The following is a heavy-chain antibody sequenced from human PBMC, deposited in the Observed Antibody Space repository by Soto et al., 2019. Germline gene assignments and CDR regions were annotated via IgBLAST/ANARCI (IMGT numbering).Heavy chain of an antibody. CDR1: GGSISSYY. CDR3: ARGSYDFWSGYYRPGYYYYGMDV. CDR2: IYYSGST. V-gene: IGHV4-59*01. Sequence: PSETLSLTCTVSGGSISSYYWSWIRQPPGKGLEWIGYIYYSGSTNYNPSLKSRVTISVDTSKNQFSLKLSSVTAADTAVYYCARGSYDFWSGYYRPGYYYYGMDVWGQGTTVTVSS. D-gene: IGHD3-3*01. J-gene: IGHJ6*02.